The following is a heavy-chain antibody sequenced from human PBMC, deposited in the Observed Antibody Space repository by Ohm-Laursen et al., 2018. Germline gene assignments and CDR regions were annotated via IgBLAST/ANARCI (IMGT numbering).Heavy chain of an antibody. D-gene: IGHD1/OR15-1a*01. CDR1: GYTFTSYD. CDR2: MNPNSGNT. Sequence: ASVKVSCKPSGYTFTSYDINWVRQATGQGLEWMGWMNPNSGNTGYAQKFQGRVTMTRNTSINTAYMELSSLRSEDTAVYYCARMGPQQPHWYFDLWGRGTLVTVSS. J-gene: IGHJ2*01. CDR3: ARMGPQQPHWYFDL. V-gene: IGHV1-8*01.